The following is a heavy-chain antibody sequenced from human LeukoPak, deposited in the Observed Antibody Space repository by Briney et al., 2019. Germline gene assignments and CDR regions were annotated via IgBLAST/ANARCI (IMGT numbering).Heavy chain of an antibody. V-gene: IGHV3-23*01. J-gene: IGHJ4*02. CDR3: ARNYRDLDY. CDR2: ISFGGGST. D-gene: IGHD4-11*01. CDR1: GFIFSNYA. Sequence: GGSLRLSCAASGFIFSNYAMSWVRQAPGKGLEWVSGISFGGGSTYYADSVKGRFTISRDNSRNTLYLQMNSLRVEDTAIYYCARNYRDLDYWGQGTLVTVPS.